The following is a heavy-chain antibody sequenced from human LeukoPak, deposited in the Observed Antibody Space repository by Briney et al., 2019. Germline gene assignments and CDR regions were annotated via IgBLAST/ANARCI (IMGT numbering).Heavy chain of an antibody. J-gene: IGHJ4*02. V-gene: IGHV3-30*18. Sequence: GGFLRLSCAASGFTFSSYGMHWVRQAPGKGLEWVAVISYDGSNKYYADSVKGRFTISRDNSKNTLYLQMNSLRAEDTAVYYCANENYYGSGSYADHWGQGTLVTVSS. CDR2: ISYDGSNK. CDR3: ANENYYGSGSYADH. D-gene: IGHD3-10*01. CDR1: GFTFSSYG.